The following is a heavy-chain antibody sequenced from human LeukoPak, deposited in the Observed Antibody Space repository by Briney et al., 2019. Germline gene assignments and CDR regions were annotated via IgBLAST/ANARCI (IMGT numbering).Heavy chain of an antibody. V-gene: IGHV3-74*01. CDR1: GFTFSRYW. J-gene: IGHJ3*02. Sequence: GGSLRLSCAASGFTFSRYWMHWVRQTPGEGLVCVSRIHTDGSVTIYAHSVKGRFTISRDKAKNTLYLQMNSLRVEDTAVYYCARHLLGDYGALDIWGQGAIVTISS. D-gene: IGHD4-17*01. CDR3: ARHLLGDYGALDI. CDR2: IHTDGSVT.